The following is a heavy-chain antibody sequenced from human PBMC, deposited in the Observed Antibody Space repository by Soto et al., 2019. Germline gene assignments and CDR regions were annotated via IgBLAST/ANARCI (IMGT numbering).Heavy chain of an antibody. CDR3: VCGGNYFVY. J-gene: IGHJ4*02. D-gene: IGHD3-16*01. Sequence: EVQLVESGGGLVQPGGSLRLSCAASEFTFSKYWMTWVRQSPGKGLEGVANINQDGSERYDVDSVRGRFTISRDNAKNSLYLQMNSLSAEDTAVYYCVCGGNYFVYWGQGTLVTVSP. V-gene: IGHV3-7*01. CDR2: INQDGSER. CDR1: EFTFSKYW.